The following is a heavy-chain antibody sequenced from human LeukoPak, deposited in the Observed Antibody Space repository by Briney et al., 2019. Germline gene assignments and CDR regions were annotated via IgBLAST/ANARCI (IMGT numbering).Heavy chain of an antibody. CDR2: ISASGGST. D-gene: IGHD6-6*01. V-gene: IGHV3-23*01. CDR1: GFTFSSYV. Sequence: GGSLRLSCAAPGFTFSSYVMSWVRQAPGKGLEWVSAISASGGSTYYADSVKGRFTISRDNSKNTLYLQMNSLRAEDTAVYYCAKDSDSSSYYFDSWGQGTLVTVSS. J-gene: IGHJ4*02. CDR3: AKDSDSSSYYFDS.